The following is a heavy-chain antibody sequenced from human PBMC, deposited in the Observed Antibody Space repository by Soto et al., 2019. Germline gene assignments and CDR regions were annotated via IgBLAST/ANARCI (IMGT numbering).Heavy chain of an antibody. V-gene: IGHV3-23*01. Sequence: GGSLRLSCAASGFTFSDYAMIWVRQAPGKGLEWVSAISGSDRSTYYADSVKGRFTISRDSYKNTLYLQMNSLRAEDTAVYYCAKDGARLLLYWFDPWGQGTLVTVSS. CDR1: GFTFSDYA. J-gene: IGHJ5*02. CDR2: ISGSDRST. D-gene: IGHD2-15*01. CDR3: AKDGARLLLYWFDP.